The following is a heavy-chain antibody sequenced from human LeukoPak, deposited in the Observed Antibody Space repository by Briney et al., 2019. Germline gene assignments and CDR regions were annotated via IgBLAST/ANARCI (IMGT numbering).Heavy chain of an antibody. Sequence: SETLSLTCTVSGGSISSGGYYWSWIRQHPGKGLEWIGYIYYSGSTYYNPSLKSRVTISVDTSKNQFSLKLSSVTAADTDVYYCARYDSSGYYADYWGQGTLVTVSS. CDR1: GGSISSGGYY. J-gene: IGHJ4*02. D-gene: IGHD3-22*01. CDR2: IYYSGST. V-gene: IGHV4-31*03. CDR3: ARYDSSGYYADY.